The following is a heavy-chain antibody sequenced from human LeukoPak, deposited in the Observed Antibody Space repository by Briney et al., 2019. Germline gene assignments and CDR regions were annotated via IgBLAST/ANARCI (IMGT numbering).Heavy chain of an antibody. CDR2: INHSGST. CDR1: GGSFSGYY. D-gene: IGHD2-2*01. CDR3: ARVRYCSSTSCSLGAFDI. V-gene: IGHV4-34*01. J-gene: IGHJ3*02. Sequence: SETLSVTCAVYGGSFSGYYWSWIRQPPGKGLEWIGEINHSGSTNYNPSLKSRVTISVDTSKNQFSLKLSSVTAADTAVYYCARVRYCSSTSCSLGAFDIWGQGTMVTVSS.